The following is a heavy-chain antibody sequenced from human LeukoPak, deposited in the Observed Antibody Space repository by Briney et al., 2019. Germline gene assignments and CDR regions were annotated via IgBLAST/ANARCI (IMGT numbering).Heavy chain of an antibody. Sequence: GGSLRLSCAASGFTFSDYYMSWIRQAPGKGLEWVSYISSSGSTIYYADSVKGRFTISRGNAKNSLYLQMNSLRAEDTAVYYCAPRSPSYYYYYMDVWGKGTTVTVSS. V-gene: IGHV3-11*04. CDR3: APRSPSYYYYYMDV. J-gene: IGHJ6*03. CDR2: ISSSGSTI. CDR1: GFTFSDYY.